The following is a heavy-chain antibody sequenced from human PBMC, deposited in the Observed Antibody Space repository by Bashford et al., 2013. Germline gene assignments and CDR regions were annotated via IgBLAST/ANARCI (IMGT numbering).Heavy chain of an antibody. V-gene: IGHV3-23*01. J-gene: IGHJ4*02. CDR2: ITTGGVT. Sequence: VRQAPGKGLEWVSGITTGGVTYHADSVKGRFTISRDNSKNSLYLQMNSLRAEDTALYYCARGVSMPYYWGQGTLVTVSS. CDR3: ARGVSMPYY. D-gene: IGHD2-2*01.